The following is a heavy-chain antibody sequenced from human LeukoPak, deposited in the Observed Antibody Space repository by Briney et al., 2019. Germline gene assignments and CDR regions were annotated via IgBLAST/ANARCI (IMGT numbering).Heavy chain of an antibody. V-gene: IGHV3-48*04. CDR3: ARGAYCGGDCWDYYYYMDV. D-gene: IGHD2-21*02. CDR2: ISSSSSTI. Sequence: GGSLRLSCAASGFTFSSYSMNWVRQAPGKGLEWVSYISSSSSTIYYADSVKGRFTISRDNAKNSLYLQMNSLRAEDTAVYYCARGAYCGGDCWDYYYYMDVWGKGTTVTISS. J-gene: IGHJ6*03. CDR1: GFTFSSYS.